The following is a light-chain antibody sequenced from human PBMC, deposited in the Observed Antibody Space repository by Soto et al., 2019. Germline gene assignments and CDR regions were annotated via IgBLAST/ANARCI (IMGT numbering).Light chain of an antibody. Sequence: QSVLAQPASVSESPGQSITISCTGTSSDVGGYNYVSWYQQHPGEVPRLVIYEVSNRPSGVFSRFSGSKSGNTASLTISGLQAEDEADYYCSSYTSSSTYVFGTGTRSPS. CDR3: SSYTSSSTYV. V-gene: IGLV2-14*01. CDR2: EVS. J-gene: IGLJ1*01. CDR1: SSDVGGYNY.